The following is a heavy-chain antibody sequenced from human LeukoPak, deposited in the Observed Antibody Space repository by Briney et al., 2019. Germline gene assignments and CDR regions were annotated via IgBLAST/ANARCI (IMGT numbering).Heavy chain of an antibody. J-gene: IGHJ4*02. CDR3: AREGMAARPYYFDY. CDR2: IYTSGST. D-gene: IGHD6-6*01. CDR1: GGSISSGSYY. V-gene: IGHV4-61*02. Sequence: PSETLSLTCTVSGGSISSGSYYWSWIRQPAGKGLKWIGRIYTSGSTNYNPSLKSRVTISVDTSKNQFSLKLSSVTAADTAVYYCAREGMAARPYYFDYWGQGTLVTVSS.